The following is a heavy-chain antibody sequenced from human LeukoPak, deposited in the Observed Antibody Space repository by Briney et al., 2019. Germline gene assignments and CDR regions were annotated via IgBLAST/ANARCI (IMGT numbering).Heavy chain of an antibody. D-gene: IGHD2-2*01. CDR2: ITWDGGRT. CDR3: AKVGQFYCSSTSCYFDY. J-gene: IGHJ4*02. CDR1: GFTFDDYA. V-gene: IGHV3-43D*03. Sequence: GGSLRLSCAASGFTFDDYAMHWVRQAPGKGLEWVSLITWDGGRTYYADSVKGRFTISRDNSKNSLYLQMNSLRAEDTALYFCAKVGQFYCSSTSCYFDYWGQGTLVAVSS.